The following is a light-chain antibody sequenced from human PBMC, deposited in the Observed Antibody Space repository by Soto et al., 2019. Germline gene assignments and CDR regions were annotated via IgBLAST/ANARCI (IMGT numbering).Light chain of an antibody. CDR1: HSEVGSYKP. V-gene: IGLV2-18*02. Sequence: SALTQPPPLPGAPGQSVTLSCSWTHSEVGSYKPVSWYQQPPGTAPKLMIYEVSNRPSGFPDRFSGSKPGNTASLTISGLQAEDEADYYCSSFTSSSTYVFGTGTKVTVL. CDR2: EVS. J-gene: IGLJ1*01. CDR3: SSFTSSSTYV.